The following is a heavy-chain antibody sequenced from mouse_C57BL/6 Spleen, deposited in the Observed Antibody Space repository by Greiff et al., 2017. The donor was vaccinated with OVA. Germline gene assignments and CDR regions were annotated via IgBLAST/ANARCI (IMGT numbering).Heavy chain of an antibody. J-gene: IGHJ4*01. Sequence: QVQLQQSGPGLVQPSQSLSITCTVSGFSLTSYGVHWVRQSPGKGLEWLGVIWSGGSTDYNAAFISRLSISKDNSKSQVFFKMNSLQADDTAIYDCATLYGSSPHYYAMDYWGQGTSVTVSS. CDR3: ATLYGSSPHYYAMDY. V-gene: IGHV2-2*01. CDR1: GFSLTSYG. D-gene: IGHD1-1*01. CDR2: IWSGGST.